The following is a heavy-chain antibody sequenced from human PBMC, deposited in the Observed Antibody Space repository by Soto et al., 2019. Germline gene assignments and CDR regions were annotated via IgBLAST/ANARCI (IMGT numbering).Heavy chain of an antibody. J-gene: IGHJ6*02. CDR2: IYYSGST. D-gene: IGHD4-17*01. CDR3: AKGRRGRGKDLSYGDLPYYYYGMDV. Sequence: SETLSLTCTVSGGSISSGGYYWSWIRQHPGKGLEWIGYIYYSGSTYYNPSLKSRVTISVDTSKNQFSLKLSSVTAADTAVYYCAKGRRGRGKDLSYGDLPYYYYGMDVWGQGTTVTVSS. CDR1: GGSISSGGYY. V-gene: IGHV4-31*03.